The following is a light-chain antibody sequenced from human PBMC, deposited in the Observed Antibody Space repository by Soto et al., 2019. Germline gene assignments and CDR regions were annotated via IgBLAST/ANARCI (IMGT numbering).Light chain of an antibody. CDR1: SSDVGSYNF. J-gene: IGLJ2*01. Sequence: QSALTQPASVSGSPGQSITISCTGTSSDVGSYNFVSWYQQHPGKAPTLMIYEVIKRPSGISNRFSGSKSGNTASLTSSGLQAEDEADYYFCSYTSSSSLVFGGGTKLTVL. CDR3: CSYTSSSSLV. CDR2: EVI. V-gene: IGLV2-23*02.